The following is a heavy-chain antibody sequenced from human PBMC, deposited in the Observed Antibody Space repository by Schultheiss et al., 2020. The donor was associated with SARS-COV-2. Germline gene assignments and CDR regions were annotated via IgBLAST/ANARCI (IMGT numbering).Heavy chain of an antibody. CDR2: ISGSGGST. J-gene: IGHJ6*02. V-gene: IGHV3-23*01. Sequence: GGSLRLSCAASGFTFSSYAMSWVRQAPGKGLEWVLAISGSGGSTYYADSVKGRFTISRDNSKNTLYLQMNSLRAEDTAVYYCAKRGIGVYYYYGMDVWGQGTTVTVSS. D-gene: IGHD3-16*01. CDR1: GFTFSSYA. CDR3: AKRGIGVYYYYGMDV.